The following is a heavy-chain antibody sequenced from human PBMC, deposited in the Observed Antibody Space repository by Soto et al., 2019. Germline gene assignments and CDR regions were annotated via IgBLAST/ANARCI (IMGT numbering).Heavy chain of an antibody. D-gene: IGHD3-10*01. CDR2: INDNGGT. J-gene: IGHJ6*02. Sequence: SETLSLTCGVYGGSIRGYYWSWIRQSPGKGLEWIGDINDNGGTNYNPSLKSRVTTSLDTSKKQVSLMVSSVTAADAAVYYCARGRYSYETIYYKFYYSALDVWGQGTTVTVSS. CDR3: ARGRYSYETIYYKFYYSALDV. CDR1: GGSIRGYY. V-gene: IGHV4-34*01.